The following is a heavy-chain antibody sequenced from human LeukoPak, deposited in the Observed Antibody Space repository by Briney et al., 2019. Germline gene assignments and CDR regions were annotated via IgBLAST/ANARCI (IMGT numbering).Heavy chain of an antibody. D-gene: IGHD3-10*01. Sequence: PSETLSLTCAVFGGSFSGYYWSWIRQPPGKGLEWIGEINHSGSINYNSSLKSRVTISVDTSKNQFSLKLSSVTAADTAVYYCARRMGRRFGELSSWFDPWGQGTLVTVSS. CDR1: GGSFSGYY. V-gene: IGHV4-34*01. CDR3: ARRMGRRFGELSSWFDP. J-gene: IGHJ5*02. CDR2: INHSGSI.